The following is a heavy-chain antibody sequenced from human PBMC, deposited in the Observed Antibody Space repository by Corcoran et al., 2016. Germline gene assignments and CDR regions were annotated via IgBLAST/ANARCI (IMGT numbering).Heavy chain of an antibody. J-gene: IGHJ4*02. Sequence: QVQLVESGGGVVQPGKSLRLSCVASGFIFSSYGMHWVRQAPGKGLEWVAVISYDGSDKYYADSVKGRFTISRDNSKNTLYLQMNSLSTEDTALYYRARRPGIMTMGIDYWGQGTLVTVSS. CDR2: ISYDGSDK. V-gene: IGHV3-30*03. CDR3: ARRPGIMTMGIDY. CDR1: GFIFSSYG. D-gene: IGHD3-10*01.